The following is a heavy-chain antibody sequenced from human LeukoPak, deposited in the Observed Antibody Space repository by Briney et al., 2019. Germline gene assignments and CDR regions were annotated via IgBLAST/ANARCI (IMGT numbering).Heavy chain of an antibody. J-gene: IGHJ6*04. CDR3: AELGITMIGGV. Sequence: GGSLRLSCAASGFTFSSYEMNWVRQAPGKGLEWGSYISSSGSTIYYADSVKGRFTISRDNAKKSLYMQINRLRAADTAVYYCAELGITMIGGVWGKGTTVTISS. CDR1: GFTFSSYE. CDR2: ISSSGSTI. D-gene: IGHD3-10*02. V-gene: IGHV3-48*03.